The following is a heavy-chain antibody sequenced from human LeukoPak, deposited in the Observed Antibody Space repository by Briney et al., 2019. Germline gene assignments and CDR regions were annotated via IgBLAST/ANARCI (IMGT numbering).Heavy chain of an antibody. J-gene: IGHJ4*02. Sequence: GASVKVSCKASGYTFTGYYMHWVRQAPGQGLEWMGRMNPDNGGTDFAQRFQGRVTMTRDTCITTAYLEVSSLRSDDTAVYYCASVYSSSGSGDYWGQGTLVTVSS. D-gene: IGHD6-13*01. V-gene: IGHV1-2*06. CDR1: GYTFTGYY. CDR3: ASVYSSSGSGDY. CDR2: MNPDNGGT.